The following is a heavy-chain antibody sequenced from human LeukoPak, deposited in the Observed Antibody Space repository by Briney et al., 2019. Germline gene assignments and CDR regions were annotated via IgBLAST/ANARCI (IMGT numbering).Heavy chain of an antibody. Sequence: ASVKVSCKASGYTFTSYDINWVRQATGQGLEWMGWMNPNSGNTGYAQKFQGRVTMTRNTSISTAYMELSSLRSEDTAVHYCARTSYSSGWYWYYYYYMDVWGKGTTVTVSS. J-gene: IGHJ6*03. CDR2: MNPNSGNT. CDR3: ARTSYSSGWYWYYYYYMDV. D-gene: IGHD6-19*01. CDR1: GYTFTSYD. V-gene: IGHV1-8*01.